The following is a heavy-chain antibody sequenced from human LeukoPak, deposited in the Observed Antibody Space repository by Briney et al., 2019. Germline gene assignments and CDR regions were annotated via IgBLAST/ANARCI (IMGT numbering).Heavy chain of an antibody. J-gene: IGHJ4*02. Sequence: GGSLRLSCAASGFTFSSYAMSWVRQAPGKGLERVSAISGSGGSTYYADSVKGRFTISRDNSKNTLYLQMNSLRAEDTAVYYCAKVDGSGSLYFDYWGQGTLVTVSS. CDR1: GFTFSSYA. V-gene: IGHV3-23*01. CDR2: ISGSGGST. D-gene: IGHD3-10*01. CDR3: AKVDGSGSLYFDY.